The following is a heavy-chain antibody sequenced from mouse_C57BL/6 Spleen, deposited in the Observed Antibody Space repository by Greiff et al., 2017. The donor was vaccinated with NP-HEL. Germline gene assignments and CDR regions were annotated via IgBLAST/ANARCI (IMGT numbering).Heavy chain of an antibody. CDR2: INPSSGYT. Sequence: VQLQQSGAELARPGASVKMSCKASGYTFTSYTMHWVKQRPGQGLEWIGYINPSSGYTKYNQKFQDKATLTADKSSSTAYMQLSSLTSEDSAVYYCARLEYYGSSSQAWFAYWGQGTLVTVSA. CDR1: GYTFTSYT. V-gene: IGHV1-4*01. J-gene: IGHJ3*01. CDR3: ARLEYYGSSSQAWFAY. D-gene: IGHD1-1*01.